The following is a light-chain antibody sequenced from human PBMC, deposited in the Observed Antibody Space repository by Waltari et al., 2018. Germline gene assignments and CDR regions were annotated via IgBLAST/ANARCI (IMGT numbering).Light chain of an antibody. Sequence: EIVLTQSPGTLSLSPGERATLSCRASQSVSRSLAWYQQKPGQAPRILIYGASSRATGVPDRFSGSGSGTDFSLTSSRLEPEDFAVYYCQHYVRLPVSFGQGTKVEIK. J-gene: IGKJ1*01. CDR2: GAS. CDR3: QHYVRLPVS. CDR1: QSVSRS. V-gene: IGKV3-20*01.